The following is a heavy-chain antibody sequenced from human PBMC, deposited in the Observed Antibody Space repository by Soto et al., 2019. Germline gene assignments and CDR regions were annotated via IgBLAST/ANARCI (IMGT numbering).Heavy chain of an antibody. J-gene: IGHJ3*02. Sequence: PSETLSLTCTVSGGSISSYYWSWIRQPPGKGLEWIGYIYYSGSTNYNPSLKSRVTISVDTSKNQFSLKLSSVTAADTAVYYCARNYGHAFDIWGQGAMVTVSS. CDR2: IYYSGST. CDR3: ARNYGHAFDI. CDR1: GGSISSYY. V-gene: IGHV4-59*01. D-gene: IGHD1-7*01.